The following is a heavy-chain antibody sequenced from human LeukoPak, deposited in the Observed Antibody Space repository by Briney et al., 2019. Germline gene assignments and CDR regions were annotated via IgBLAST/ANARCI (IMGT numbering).Heavy chain of an antibody. D-gene: IGHD3-22*01. J-gene: IGHJ4*02. CDR1: GGSFSGYY. Sequence: SETLSLTCAVYGGSFSGYYWSWIRQPPGRGLEWIGEINHSGSTNYNPSLKSRVTISVDTSKNQFSLKLSSVTAADTAVYYCARERHGNYYDSSGYWRGNFDYWGQGTLVTVSS. V-gene: IGHV4-34*01. CDR3: ARERHGNYYDSSGYWRGNFDY. CDR2: INHSGST.